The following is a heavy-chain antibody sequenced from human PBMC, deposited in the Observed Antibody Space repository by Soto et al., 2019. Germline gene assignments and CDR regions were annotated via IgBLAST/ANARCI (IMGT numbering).Heavy chain of an antibody. CDR2: IYYSGST. CDR1: GGSISSGDYY. Sequence: QVQLQESGPGLVKPSQTLSLTCTVSGGSISSGDYYWSWIRQPPGKGLEWIGYIYYSGSTYYNPSHKSRVNISVDTSKNQFTLKLSSVTAADTAVYYCARGVFGVVTGDYWGQGTLVTVSS. CDR3: ARGVFGVVTGDY. D-gene: IGHD3-3*01. V-gene: IGHV4-30-4*01. J-gene: IGHJ4*02.